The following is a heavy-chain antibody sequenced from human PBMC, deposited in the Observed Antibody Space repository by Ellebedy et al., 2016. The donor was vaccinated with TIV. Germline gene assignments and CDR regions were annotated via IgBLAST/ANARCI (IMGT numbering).Heavy chain of an antibody. CDR1: GFTFSDYY. V-gene: IGHV3-11*01. J-gene: IGHJ4*02. CDR2: ISSSGSTI. D-gene: IGHD2-2*01. CDR3: ASVVPAARFDY. Sequence: GESLKISXAASGFTFSDYYMSWFRQAPGKGLEWVSYISSSGSTIYYADSVKGRFTISRDNAKNSLYLQMNSLRAEDTAVYYCASVVPAARFDYWGQGTLVTVSS.